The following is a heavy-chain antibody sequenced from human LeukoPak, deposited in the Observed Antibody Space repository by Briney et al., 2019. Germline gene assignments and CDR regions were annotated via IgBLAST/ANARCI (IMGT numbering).Heavy chain of an antibody. CDR1: GGSISSYY. Sequence: RPSETLSLTCTVSGGSISSYYWSWIRQPAGKGLEWIGHIYTNGSTNYNPSLKSRATMSVDTSKNQFSLKLSSVTAADTAVYYCARGPHYCGGDCFPGGYFDYWGQGTLVTVSS. J-gene: IGHJ4*02. CDR2: IYTNGST. V-gene: IGHV4-4*07. CDR3: ARGPHYCGGDCFPGGYFDY. D-gene: IGHD2-21*02.